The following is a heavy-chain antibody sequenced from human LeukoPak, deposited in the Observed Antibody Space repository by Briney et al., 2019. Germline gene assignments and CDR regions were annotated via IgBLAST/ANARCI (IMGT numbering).Heavy chain of an antibody. CDR1: GFTFSTYS. V-gene: IGHV3-48*01. D-gene: IGHD4-17*01. CDR3: ARDRYGDYASDY. J-gene: IGHJ4*02. CDR2: ISSSSTI. Sequence: GGSLRLSCAASGFTFSTYSMNWVRQAPGEGLEWVSYISSSSTIYCADSVKGRFTISRDTAKNSLYLQMYSLRAEDTAVYYCARDRYGDYASDYWGQGTLVTVSS.